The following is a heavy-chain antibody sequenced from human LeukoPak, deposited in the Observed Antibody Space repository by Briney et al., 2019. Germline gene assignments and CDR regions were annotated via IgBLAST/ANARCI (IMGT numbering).Heavy chain of an antibody. V-gene: IGHV4-34*01. CDR1: GGSFSGYY. CDR2: INHSGST. CDR3: ARLARGWLQLV. J-gene: IGHJ4*02. Sequence: PSETLSLTCAVYGGSFSGYYWSWIRQPPGKGLEWIGEINHSGSTNYNPSLKSRVTISVDTSKNQFSLKLSSVTAADTAVYYCARLARGWLQLVWGQGTLATVSS. D-gene: IGHD5-24*01.